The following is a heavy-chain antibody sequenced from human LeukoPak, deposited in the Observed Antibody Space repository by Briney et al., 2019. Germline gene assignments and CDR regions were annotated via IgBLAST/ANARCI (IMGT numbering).Heavy chain of an antibody. CDR1: GYTFTSYD. V-gene: IGHV1-8*01. D-gene: IGHD2-15*01. J-gene: IGHJ1*01. CDR2: MNPNSGNT. Sequence: ASVKVSCKASGYTFTSYDINWVRQATGQGLEWMGWMNPNSGNTGYAQKFQGRVTMTRNTSISTVYMELSSLRSEDTAVYYCARDLDCSGGSCSEYFQHWGQGTLVTVSS. CDR3: ARDLDCSGGSCSEYFQH.